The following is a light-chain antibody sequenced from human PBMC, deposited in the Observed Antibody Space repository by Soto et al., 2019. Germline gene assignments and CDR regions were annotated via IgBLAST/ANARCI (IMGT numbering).Light chain of an antibody. CDR3: AAWDDSLSGVV. Sequence: QSALTQPPSASGTPGQRVTISCSGDTSNIGSNFVYWYQQLPGTAPKLLIYRNDQRPSGVPDRFSGSRPGTSASLAIDGLRSEDEAEYYCAAWDDSLSGVVFGGGTKVTVL. J-gene: IGLJ2*01. V-gene: IGLV1-47*01. CDR1: TSNIGSNF. CDR2: RND.